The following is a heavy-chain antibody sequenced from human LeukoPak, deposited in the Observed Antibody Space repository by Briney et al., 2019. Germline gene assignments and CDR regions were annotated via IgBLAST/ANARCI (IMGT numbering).Heavy chain of an antibody. V-gene: IGHV4-34*01. CDR3: ARHRSPLESFHH. J-gene: IGHJ1*01. CDR1: GGSFSGYY. CDR2: INHSGST. D-gene: IGHD3-3*01. Sequence: SETLSLTCAVYGGSFSGYYWSWIRQPPGKGLEWIGEINHSGSTNYNPSLKSRVTISVDTSKDQFSLKLSSVNAADTAMYCCARHRSPLESFHHWGQGTLVTVSS.